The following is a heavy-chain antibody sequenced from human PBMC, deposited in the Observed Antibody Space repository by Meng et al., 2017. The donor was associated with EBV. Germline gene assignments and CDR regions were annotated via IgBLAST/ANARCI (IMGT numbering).Heavy chain of an antibody. Sequence: LMESGAEVKKPGAAVEIYCNASGYTVTRYAMHEGRQAPGQRLEWTGWINAGNGNTKYSHKFQGRVTITSETSASTAYMELSSLRSEDTAVYYCARDGGYYYGSGSYYFDYWGQGTLVTVSS. J-gene: IGHJ4*02. D-gene: IGHD3-10*01. CDR2: INAGNGNT. V-gene: IGHV1-3*01. CDR1: GYTVTRYA. CDR3: ARDGGYYYGSGSYYFDY.